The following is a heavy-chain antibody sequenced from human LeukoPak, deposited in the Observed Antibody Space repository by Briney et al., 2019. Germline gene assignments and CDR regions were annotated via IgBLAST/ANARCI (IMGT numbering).Heavy chain of an antibody. J-gene: IGHJ4*02. V-gene: IGHV3-30*04. Sequence: GGSLRLSCAASGFTFSSYAMHWVRQAPGKGLEWVTVISYDGSNKYYADSVKGRFTIPRDNSKHTLYLQMNSLRAADTAVYYCARGSGYSYSFTGRERTKSRLDYWGQGTLVTVSS. CDR3: ARGSGYSYSFTGRERTKSRLDY. CDR1: GFTFSSYA. CDR2: ISYDGSNK. D-gene: IGHD5-18*01.